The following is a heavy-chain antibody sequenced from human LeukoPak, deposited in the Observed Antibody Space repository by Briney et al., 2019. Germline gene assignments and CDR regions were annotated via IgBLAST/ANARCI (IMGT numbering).Heavy chain of an antibody. J-gene: IGHJ4*02. CDR2: ISSSGRTI. CDR1: GFTFSDYY. V-gene: IGHV3-11*01. CDR3: ARDVVGGYDKGKFDY. D-gene: IGHD5-12*01. Sequence: PGGSLRLSCAASGFTFSDYYMSWIRQAPGKGLEWVSYISSSGRTIYYADSVKGRFTISRDNAKNSLYLQMNSLRAEDTAVYYCARDVVGGYDKGKFDYWGQGTLVTVSS.